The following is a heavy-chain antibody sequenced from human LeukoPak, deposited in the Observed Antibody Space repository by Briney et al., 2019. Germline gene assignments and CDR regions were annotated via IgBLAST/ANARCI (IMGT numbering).Heavy chain of an antibody. CDR3: ARHRGYNYGYSDY. Sequence: GESLKISCKGSGYSFTNYWIGWVRQMPGKGLEWMGITYPNDSDTRYSPSFQSLVTISADKSISTAYLQWSSLKASDTAMYYCARHRGYNYGYSDYWGQGTLVTVSS. D-gene: IGHD5-18*01. V-gene: IGHV5-51*01. J-gene: IGHJ4*02. CDR2: TYPNDSDT. CDR1: GYSFTNYW.